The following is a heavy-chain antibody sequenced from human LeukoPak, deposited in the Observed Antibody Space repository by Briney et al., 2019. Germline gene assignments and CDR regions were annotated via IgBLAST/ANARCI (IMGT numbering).Heavy chain of an antibody. CDR2: IRSKANSYAT. CDR3: TSSSYYYDSSGYYNDAFDI. CDR1: GFTFSGSA. Sequence: GGSLRLSCAASGFTFSGSAMHWVRQASGKGLEWVGRIRSKANSYATAYAASVKGRFTISRDDSKNTAYLQMNSLKTEDTAVYYCTSSSYYYDSSGYYNDAFDIWGQGTMVTVSS. J-gene: IGHJ3*02. D-gene: IGHD3-22*01. V-gene: IGHV3-73*01.